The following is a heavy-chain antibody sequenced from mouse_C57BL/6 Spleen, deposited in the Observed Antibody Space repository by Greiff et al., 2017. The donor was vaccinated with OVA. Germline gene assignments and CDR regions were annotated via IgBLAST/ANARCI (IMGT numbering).Heavy chain of an antibody. V-gene: IGHV1-82*01. CDR2: IYPGDGDT. CDR1: GYAFSSSW. D-gene: IGHD1-1*01. CDR3: ARFITTGGYRYFDY. J-gene: IGHJ2*01. Sequence: QVQLKQSGPELVKPGASVKISCKASGYAFSSSWMNWVKQRPGKGLEWIGRIYPGDGDTNYNGKFKGKATLTADKSSSTAYMQLSSLTSEDSAVYFYARFITTGGYRYFDYWGQGTTLTVSS.